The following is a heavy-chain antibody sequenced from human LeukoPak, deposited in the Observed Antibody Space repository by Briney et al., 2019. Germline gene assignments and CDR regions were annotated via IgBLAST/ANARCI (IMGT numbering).Heavy chain of an antibody. D-gene: IGHD3-3*01. CDR3: AKDPSATTYYDFWSGQRGTPFDP. CDR1: GFTFSSYS. Sequence: GGSLRLSCAASGFTFSSYSMNWVRQAPGKGLEWVSAISGGGGSTYYADSVRGRFTISRDNSKNTLYLQMNSLRAEDTAVYYCAKDPSATTYYDFWSGQRGTPFDPWGQGTLVTVSS. J-gene: IGHJ5*02. V-gene: IGHV3-23*01. CDR2: ISGGGGST.